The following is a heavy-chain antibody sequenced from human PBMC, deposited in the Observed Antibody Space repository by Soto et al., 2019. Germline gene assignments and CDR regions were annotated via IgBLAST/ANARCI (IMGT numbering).Heavy chain of an antibody. CDR1: GGSISSYY. D-gene: IGHD2-15*01. Sequence: SETLSLTCTVSGGSISSYYWSWIRQPPGKGLKWIGHISYSGSTNYNPSLESRVTISVDTAKNQFSLKVSSVTAADTAVYYCASLKGYCSGDGCYGRYYFDYWGQGTLVTVSS. CDR2: ISYSGST. J-gene: IGHJ4*02. CDR3: ASLKGYCSGDGCYGRYYFDY. V-gene: IGHV4-59*01.